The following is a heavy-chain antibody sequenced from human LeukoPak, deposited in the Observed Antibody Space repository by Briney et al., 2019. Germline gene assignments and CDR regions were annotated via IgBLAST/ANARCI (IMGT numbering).Heavy chain of an antibody. V-gene: IGHV1-2*02. CDR3: ARAGYGIVTTIDYYYYYHMDV. J-gene: IGHJ6*03. D-gene: IGHD5-12*01. Sequence: ASVEVSCKASGYTFTGYYMHWVRQAPGQGLEWMGWITPNSGGTNYAQKFQGRVTMTRDTSISTAYMELSSLRSDDTAVYYCARAGYGIVTTIDYYYYYHMDVWGEGTTVTVSS. CDR2: ITPNSGGT. CDR1: GYTFTGYY.